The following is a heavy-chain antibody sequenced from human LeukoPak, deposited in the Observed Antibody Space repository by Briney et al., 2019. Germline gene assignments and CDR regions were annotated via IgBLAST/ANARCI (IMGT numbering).Heavy chain of an antibody. CDR3: ARDGCSSTSCYHTFDY. D-gene: IGHD2-2*01. CDR1: GYTFTSYY. V-gene: IGHV1-46*01. J-gene: IGHJ4*02. Sequence: ASVKVSCKASGYTFTSYYMHWVRQAPGEGLEWMGIINPSGGSTNYAQKFQGRVTMTRDTSTSTVYMELSSLRSEDTAVYYCARDGCSSTSCYHTFDYWGQGTLVTVSS. CDR2: INPSGGST.